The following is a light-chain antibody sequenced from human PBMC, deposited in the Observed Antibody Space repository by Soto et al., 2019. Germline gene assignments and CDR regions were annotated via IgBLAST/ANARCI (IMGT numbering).Light chain of an antibody. J-gene: IGLJ2*01. CDR3: VVWDDTLTGSLV. Sequence: QSVLTQPPSASGTPGQRVTISCSGISSNIGSNAISWYQHLPGTAPKLLIYGSNQRPSGVPDRFSGSKSGTSASLAISGLQSDDEASYYGVVWDDTLTGSLVFGGGTKVTVL. V-gene: IGLV1-44*01. CDR1: SSNIGSNA. CDR2: GSN.